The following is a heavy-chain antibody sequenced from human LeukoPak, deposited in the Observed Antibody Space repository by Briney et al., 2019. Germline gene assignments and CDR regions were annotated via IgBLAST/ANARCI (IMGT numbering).Heavy chain of an antibody. D-gene: IGHD6-13*01. V-gene: IGHV3-74*01. J-gene: IGHJ4*02. Sequence: GGSLRLSCAASGFTFSSYWMHWVRQAPGKGLVWVSRIDTDATTTTYADSVKGRFTISRDNAKNTMYLQMNGLRDEDTAIYYCAKEIAEVGIPVVDYWGQGTLVTVSS. CDR1: GFTFSSYW. CDR3: AKEIAEVGIPVVDY. CDR2: IDTDATTT.